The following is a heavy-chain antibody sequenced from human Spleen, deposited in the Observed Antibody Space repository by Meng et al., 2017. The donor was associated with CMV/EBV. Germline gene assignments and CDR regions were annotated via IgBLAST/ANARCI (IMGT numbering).Heavy chain of an antibody. J-gene: IGHJ5*02. Sequence: YNFTSYDMHWVRQAHGQGLEWMGIINPSGGSTSYAQKFQGRVTMTRGTSTSTVYMKLSSLRSEDTAVYYCARDPTPFGVVIISWFDPWGQGTLVTVSS. CDR2: INPSGGST. CDR3: ARDPTPFGVVIISWFDP. D-gene: IGHD3-3*01. CDR1: YNFTSYD. V-gene: IGHV1-46*01.